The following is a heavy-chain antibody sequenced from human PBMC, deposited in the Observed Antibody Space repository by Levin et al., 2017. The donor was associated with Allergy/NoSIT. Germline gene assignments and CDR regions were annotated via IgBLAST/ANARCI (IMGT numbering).Heavy chain of an antibody. J-gene: IGHJ4*02. CDR3: AKDHVDIVAHGDYFDY. Sequence: PGGSLRLSCAASGFTFSSYAMSWVRQAPGKGLEWVSAITGSGGSTYYADSVKGQFTISRDNSKNTLYLQMNSLRAEDTAVYYCAKDHVDIVAHGDYFDYWGQGTLVTVSS. CDR1: GFTFSSYA. D-gene: IGHD5-12*01. CDR2: ITGSGGST. V-gene: IGHV3-23*01.